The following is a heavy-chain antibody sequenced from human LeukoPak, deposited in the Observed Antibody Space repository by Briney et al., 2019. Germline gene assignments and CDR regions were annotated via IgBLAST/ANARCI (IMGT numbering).Heavy chain of an antibody. V-gene: IGHV4-59*01. CDR1: SGSISGYY. J-gene: IGHJ2*01. CDR3: ARFISRWYFDL. CDR2: IYYSGRA. Sequence: PSETLSLTCAVSSGSISGYYWSWIRQPPGKGLEWIGYIYYSGRANYNSSLESRVTISVDTSKNQFSLRLSSVSAADTAVYYCARFISRWYFDLWGRGALVTVSS. D-gene: IGHD3-16*02.